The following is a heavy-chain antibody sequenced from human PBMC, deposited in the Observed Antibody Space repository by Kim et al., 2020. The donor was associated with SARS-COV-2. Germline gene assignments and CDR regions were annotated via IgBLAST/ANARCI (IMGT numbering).Heavy chain of an antibody. J-gene: IGHJ4*02. CDR1: GGSISSSSYY. CDR3: ARHDGSRRLDY. D-gene: IGHD6-13*01. CDR2: IYYSGST. V-gene: IGHV4-39*01. Sequence: SETLSLTCTVSGGSISSSSYYWGWIRQPPGKGLEWIGSIYYSGSTYYNPSLKSRVTISVDTSKNQFSLKLSSVTAADTAVYYCARHDGSRRLDYWGQGTLVTVSS.